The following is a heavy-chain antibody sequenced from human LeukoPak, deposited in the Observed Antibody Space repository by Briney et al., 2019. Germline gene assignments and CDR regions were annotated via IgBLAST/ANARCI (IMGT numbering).Heavy chain of an antibody. V-gene: IGHV3-23*01. CDR2: ISGSGGST. D-gene: IGHD2-2*01. J-gene: IGHJ4*02. CDR1: GFTFSGYA. Sequence: GGSLRLSCAASGFTFSGYAMSWVRQAPGKGLEWVSAISGSGGSTYYADSVKGRFTISRDNAKNSLYLQMNSLRAEDTAVYYCARGRDIVVVPAAIEAYYFDYWGQGTLVTVSS. CDR3: ARGRDIVVVPAAIEAYYFDY.